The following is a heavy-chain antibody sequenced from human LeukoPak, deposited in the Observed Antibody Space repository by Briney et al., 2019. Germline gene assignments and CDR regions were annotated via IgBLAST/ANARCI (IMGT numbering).Heavy chain of an antibody. D-gene: IGHD3-22*01. J-gene: IGHJ5*02. V-gene: IGHV3-23*01. CDR2: ITDGGGST. CDR1: GFTFSSYA. CDR3: AKGRDSSGRSSVS. Sequence: GGSLRLSCAASGFTFSSYAMSWVRQAPGKGLEWVAGITDGGGSTFYADSVKGRFTISRDNSKNTLFLQMNSLRAEDTALFYCAKGRDSSGRSSVSSGQGAPVTVSP.